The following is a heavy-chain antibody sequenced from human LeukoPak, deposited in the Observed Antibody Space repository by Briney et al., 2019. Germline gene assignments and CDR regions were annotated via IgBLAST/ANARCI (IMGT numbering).Heavy chain of an antibody. CDR3: ARDLVPYYDILTGYWGY. CDR1: GSTFSSYW. J-gene: IGHJ4*02. V-gene: IGHV3-7*01. CDR2: IKQDGSEK. D-gene: IGHD3-9*01. Sequence: GGSLRLSCAASGSTFSSYWMSWVRQAPGKGLEWVANIKQDGSEKYYVDSVKGRFTISRDNAKNSLYLQMNSLRAEDTAVYYCARDLVPYYDILTGYWGYWGQGTLVTVSS.